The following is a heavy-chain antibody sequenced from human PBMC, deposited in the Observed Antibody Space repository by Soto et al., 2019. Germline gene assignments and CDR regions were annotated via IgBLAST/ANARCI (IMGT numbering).Heavy chain of an antibody. V-gene: IGHV3-72*01. CDR2: IRNKANSYNT. D-gene: IGHD1-26*01. J-gene: IGHJ4*02. CDR1: GFTFSDHY. CDR3: ARYSGSYTRGLDY. Sequence: EVQLVESGGGLVQPGGSLRLSCATSGFTFSDHYMEWVRQAPGKGLEWVGRIRNKANSYNTEYAAAVKGRFTISRDDSRNSLYLQMNSLKTEDTAVFYCARYSGSYTRGLDYWGQGTPGIVSS.